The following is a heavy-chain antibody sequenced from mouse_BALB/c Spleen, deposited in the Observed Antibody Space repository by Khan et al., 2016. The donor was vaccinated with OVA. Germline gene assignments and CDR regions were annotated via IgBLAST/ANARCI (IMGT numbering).Heavy chain of an antibody. D-gene: IGHD2-2*01. V-gene: IGHV9-4*02. CDR3: ASGYGYGWYFDV. Sequence: QIQLVQSGPELKKPGETVRISCKASGYTFTTAGMQWVQKMPGKGLKWIGWINTHSGVPKYAEDFKGRFAFSLATSASTAYLQITNLKNEDTATYFCASGYGYGWYFDVWGAGTTVTVSS. J-gene: IGHJ1*01. CDR1: GYTFTTAG. CDR2: INTHSGVP.